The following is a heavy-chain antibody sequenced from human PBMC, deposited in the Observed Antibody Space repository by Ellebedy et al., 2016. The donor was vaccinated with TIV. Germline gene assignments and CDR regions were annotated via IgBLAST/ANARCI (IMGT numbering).Heavy chain of an antibody. D-gene: IGHD6-6*01. Sequence: ASVKVSXXASGYSFTSYGISWVRQAPGQGLEWMGWINPVSGGTNYAQKFQGRVSMTRDTPISTAYLELSSLTSDDTAIYFCARGTKSSSSSWGQGTLVTVSS. CDR3: ARGTKSSSSS. J-gene: IGHJ1*01. CDR1: GYSFTSYG. V-gene: IGHV1-2*02. CDR2: INPVSGGT.